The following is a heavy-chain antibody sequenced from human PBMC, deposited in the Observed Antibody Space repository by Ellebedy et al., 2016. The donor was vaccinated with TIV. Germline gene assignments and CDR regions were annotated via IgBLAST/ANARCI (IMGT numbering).Heavy chain of an antibody. Sequence: GESLKISXAASGFTFSSYAMHWVRQAPGKGLEWVAVISYDGSNKYYADSVKGRFTISRDNSKNTLYLQMNSLRAEDTAVYYCARGVNQLLYGYYYYMDVWGKGTTVTVSS. V-gene: IGHV3-30-3*01. CDR1: GFTFSSYA. CDR3: ARGVNQLLYGYYYYMDV. D-gene: IGHD2-2*02. J-gene: IGHJ6*03. CDR2: ISYDGSNK.